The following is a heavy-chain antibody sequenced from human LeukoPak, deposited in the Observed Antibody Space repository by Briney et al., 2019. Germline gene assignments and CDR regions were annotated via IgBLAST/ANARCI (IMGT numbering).Heavy chain of an antibody. V-gene: IGHV4-4*02. CDR1: GGSISSSTW. D-gene: IGHD2-15*01. CDR2: IHHSGTA. J-gene: IGHJ4*02. Sequence: SETLSLTCTVSGGSISSSTWWSWVRQSPGKGLECIGDIHHSGTANYSPSLKSRVSLSVDKSKNQFPLRLISVTAADTAVYYCARSFLVGYSPEQYFFDYWGQGTLVTVSS. CDR3: ARSFLVGYSPEQYFFDY.